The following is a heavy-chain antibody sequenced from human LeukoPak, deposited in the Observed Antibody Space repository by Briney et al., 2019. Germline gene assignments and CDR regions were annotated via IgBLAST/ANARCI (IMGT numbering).Heavy chain of an antibody. J-gene: IGHJ4*02. CDR1: GFTFSSYS. V-gene: IGHV3-48*04. CDR3: ARAQFSGGTVYFTY. D-gene: IGHD2-15*01. CDR2: ISSSGSTI. Sequence: GGSLRLSCAASGFTFSSYSMNWIRQAPGKGLEWVSYISSSGSTIYYADSVKGRFTISRDNAKNSLYLQMNSLRAEDPAVYYCARAQFSGGTVYFTYCGQATLATVSS.